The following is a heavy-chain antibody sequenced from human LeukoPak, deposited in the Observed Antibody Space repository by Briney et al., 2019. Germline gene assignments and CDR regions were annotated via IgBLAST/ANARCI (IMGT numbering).Heavy chain of an antibody. CDR1: GFTFSSYA. V-gene: IGHV3-23*01. Sequence: PGGSLRLSCAASGFTFSSYAMSRVRQAPGKGLEWVSAISGSGGSTYYADSVKGRFTISRDNSKNTLYLQMNSLRAEDTAVYYCAKDWDSSFYFDYWGQGTLSPSPQ. CDR2: ISGSGGST. J-gene: IGHJ4*02. D-gene: IGHD3-22*01. CDR3: AKDWDSSFYFDY.